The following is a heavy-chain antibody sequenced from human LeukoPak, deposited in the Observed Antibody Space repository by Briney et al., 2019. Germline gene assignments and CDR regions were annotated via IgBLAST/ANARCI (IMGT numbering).Heavy chain of an antibody. Sequence: PGRSLRLSCAVSGFTFSSYGMHWVRQAPGKGLEWVAVIWYDGSNKYYADSVKGRFTISRDNSKNTLYLQMNSLRAEDTAVYFCARDSQWLVTGYFDYWGQGTLVTVSS. CDR2: IWYDGSNK. CDR1: GFTFSSYG. CDR3: ARDSQWLVTGYFDY. V-gene: IGHV3-33*01. J-gene: IGHJ4*02. D-gene: IGHD6-19*01.